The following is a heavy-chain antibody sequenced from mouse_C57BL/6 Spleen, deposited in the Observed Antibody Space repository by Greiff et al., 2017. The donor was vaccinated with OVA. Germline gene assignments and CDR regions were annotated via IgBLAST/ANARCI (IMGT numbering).Heavy chain of an antibody. CDR3: ARELGPAMDY. D-gene: IGHD4-1*01. CDR2: IYPGSGNT. CDR1: GYTFTDYY. J-gene: IGHJ4*01. V-gene: IGHV1-76*01. Sequence: QVQLQQSGAELVRPGASVKLSCKASGYTFTDYYINWVKQRPGQGLEWIARIYPGSGNTYYNEKFKGKATLTAEKSSSTAYMQLSSLTSEDSAVYFCARELGPAMDYWGQGTSVTVSS.